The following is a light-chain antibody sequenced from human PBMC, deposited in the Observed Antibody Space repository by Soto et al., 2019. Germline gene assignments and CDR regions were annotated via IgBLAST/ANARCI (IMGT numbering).Light chain of an antibody. CDR1: SSNIGAGYD. CDR2: GNS. J-gene: IGLJ1*01. Sequence: QCVLTQPPSVNGAPGQRVTISCTGSSSNIGAGYDVHWYQQLPGTAPKLLIYGNSNRPSGVPDRFSGSKSGTSASLAITGLQAEDEADYYCQSYDSSLSVYVFGTGTKVTVL. V-gene: IGLV1-40*01. CDR3: QSYDSSLSVYV.